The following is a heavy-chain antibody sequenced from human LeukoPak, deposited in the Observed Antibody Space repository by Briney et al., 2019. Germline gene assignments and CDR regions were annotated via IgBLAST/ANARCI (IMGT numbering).Heavy chain of an antibody. V-gene: IGHV4-34*01. D-gene: IGHD1-20*01. CDR2: INHSGST. CDR3: ARAEYNWNMDYYFGMDV. Sequence: SETLSLTCAVYGGSFSGYYWSWIRQPPGKGLEWIGEINHSGSTNYNPSLKSRVTTSLDTSENQFSLKLSSVTAADTAVFYCARAEYNWNMDYYFGMDVWGQGTTVTAYS. CDR1: GGSFSGYY. J-gene: IGHJ6*02.